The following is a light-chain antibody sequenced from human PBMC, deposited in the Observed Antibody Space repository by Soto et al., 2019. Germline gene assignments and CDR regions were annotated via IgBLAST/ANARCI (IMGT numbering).Light chain of an antibody. V-gene: IGLV2-14*01. CDR2: EVS. Sequence: QSALTQPASVSGSPGQSITISCTGTSSDVGGYNYVSWYQQHPGKAPKLMIYEVSNRPSGVSNRFSGSKSGNTASLTISGLQAEDEADYSCRSYTSSSTLYVFGAGTKVTVL. J-gene: IGLJ1*01. CDR3: RSYTSSSTLYV. CDR1: SSDVGGYNY.